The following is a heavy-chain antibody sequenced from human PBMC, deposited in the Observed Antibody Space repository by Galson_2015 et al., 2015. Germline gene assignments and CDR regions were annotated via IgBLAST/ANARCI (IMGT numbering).Heavy chain of an antibody. D-gene: IGHD6-13*01. J-gene: IGHJ4*02. CDR3: ARTSGRDSPKIVAAAAHFDN. CDR1: GFTFSKYW. CDR2: ISFDGTNE. V-gene: IGHV3-30*03. Sequence: SLRLSCAASGFTFSKYWMLWVRQAPGKGPEWVSIISFDGTNEYYADSVKGRFTVSRDNSKNTVYLQMNSLRPDDTAVYYCARTSGRDSPKIVAAAAHFDNWGQGTLVTVSS.